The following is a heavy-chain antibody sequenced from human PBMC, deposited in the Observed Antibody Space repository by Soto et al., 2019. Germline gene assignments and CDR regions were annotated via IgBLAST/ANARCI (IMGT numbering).Heavy chain of an antibody. J-gene: IGHJ5*02. D-gene: IGHD1-1*01. CDR1: GYTFTSYG. Sequence: QVQLVQSGAEVKKPGASVKVSCKASGYTFTSYGISWVRQAPGQGLEWTGWTRTHNGNTNYAQQPQVRVTMTTDTPTTTAYLELRSLRSHDTAVYYCARCGTPIALWGQGTLVTVSS. V-gene: IGHV1-18*01. CDR2: TRTHNGNT. CDR3: ARCGTPIAL.